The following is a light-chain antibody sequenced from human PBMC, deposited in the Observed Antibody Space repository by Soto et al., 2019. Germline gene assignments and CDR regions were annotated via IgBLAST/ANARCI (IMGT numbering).Light chain of an antibody. Sequence: EIVLTQSPGTLSLSPGERATLSCRASQSVSSSYLAWYQQKPGQAPRLLIYGASSRATGIPDRFSGSGSVTEFTLTISSLQSEDFAVYYCQQYNNWPYTFGQGTKVDIK. V-gene: IGKV3-20*01. CDR1: QSVSSSY. CDR3: QQYNNWPYT. CDR2: GAS. J-gene: IGKJ2*01.